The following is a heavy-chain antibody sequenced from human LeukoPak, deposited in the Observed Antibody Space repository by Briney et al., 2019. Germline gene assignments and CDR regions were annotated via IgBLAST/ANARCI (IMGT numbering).Heavy chain of an antibody. CDR2: ISTLNGRT. J-gene: IGHJ5*02. V-gene: IGHV1-18*04. CDR1: GYTFSDYG. Sequence: ASVKVSCKTSGYTFSDYGINWVRQAPGQGLEWMGWISTLNGRTNYAQNLQGRVTMTRDTSISTAYMELSRLRSDDTAVYYCARGEKIAAVGINWFDPWGQGTLVTVSS. CDR3: ARGEKIAAVGINWFDP. D-gene: IGHD6-13*01.